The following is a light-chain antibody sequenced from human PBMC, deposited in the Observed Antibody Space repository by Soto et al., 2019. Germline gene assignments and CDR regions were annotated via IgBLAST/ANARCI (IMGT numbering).Light chain of an antibody. CDR1: QDITNW. V-gene: IGKV1D-12*01. Sequence: DIQMTQSPSSVSASVGDRVIITFRASQDITNWLAWYQQKPGKAPKVLIYAASSLESGVPSRFSGSGSGTEYTLTISSLQPEDFATYHCQQAKTFPLTFGGGTKVENK. CDR2: AAS. J-gene: IGKJ4*01. CDR3: QQAKTFPLT.